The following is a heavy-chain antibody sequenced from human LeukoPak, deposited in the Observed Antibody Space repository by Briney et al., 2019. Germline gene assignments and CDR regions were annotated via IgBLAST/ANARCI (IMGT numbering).Heavy chain of an antibody. CDR1: GGSISSYY. J-gene: IGHJ6*04. D-gene: IGHD6-19*01. V-gene: IGHV4-39*07. CDR3: ARDGQWPGMDV. Sequence: SETLSLTCTVSGGSISSYYWGWIRQPPGKGLEWIGSIYRSGSTYYNPSLKSRVTISVDTSKNQFSLKLSSVTAADTAVYYCARDGQWPGMDVWGKGTTVTVSS. CDR2: IYRSGST.